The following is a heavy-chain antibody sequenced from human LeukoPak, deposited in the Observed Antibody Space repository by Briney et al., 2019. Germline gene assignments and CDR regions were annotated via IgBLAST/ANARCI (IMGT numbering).Heavy chain of an antibody. D-gene: IGHD4-17*01. V-gene: IGHV1-18*01. Sequence: GASVKVSCKASGYTFTSYGISWVRQAPGQGLEWMGWISAYNGNTNYAQNLQGRVTMTTDTSTSTAYMELRSLRSDDTAVYYCARDLGYGDSLDAFDIWGQGTMVTVSS. CDR1: GYTFTSYG. CDR3: ARDLGYGDSLDAFDI. J-gene: IGHJ3*02. CDR2: ISAYNGNT.